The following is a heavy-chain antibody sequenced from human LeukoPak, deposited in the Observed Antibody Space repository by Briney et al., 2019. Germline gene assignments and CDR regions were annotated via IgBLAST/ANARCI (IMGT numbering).Heavy chain of an antibody. CDR2: ISGSGGST. J-gene: IGHJ4*02. CDR1: GFTFSSYA. D-gene: IGHD6-13*01. CDR3: AKDRVVGSSWYYFDY. Sequence: PGGSLRLSCAASGFTFSSYAMSWVRQAPGKGLEWVSAISGSGGSTYYADSVKGRFTISRDNSKNTLYLQMNSLRAEDTAVYYCAKDRVVGSSWYYFDYWGQGTLVTVSS. V-gene: IGHV3-23*01.